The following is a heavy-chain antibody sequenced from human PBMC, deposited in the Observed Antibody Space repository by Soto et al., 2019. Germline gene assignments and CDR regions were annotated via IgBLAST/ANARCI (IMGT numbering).Heavy chain of an antibody. D-gene: IGHD3-10*01. CDR1: GVSISTSDW. Sequence: QVQLQESGPGLVKPSGTLSLTCAVSGVSISTSDWWSWARQSPEKGLEWIGEIYHSGSTNYNPSLQSRVTISVDKSTNHFSLHLTSVNAADTAVYFCAKGGRVYYGSRSYFDSWDQGILVTVSS. J-gene: IGHJ4*02. CDR2: IYHSGST. CDR3: AKGGRVYYGSRSYFDS. V-gene: IGHV4-4*02.